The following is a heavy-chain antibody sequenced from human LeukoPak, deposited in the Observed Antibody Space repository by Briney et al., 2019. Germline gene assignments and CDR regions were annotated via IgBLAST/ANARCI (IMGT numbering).Heavy chain of an antibody. Sequence: SETLSLTCTVSGGSFSSGSYYWSWIRQPPGKGLEWIGYIYYSGSTNYNPSLKSRVTISVDTSKSQFSLKLSSVTAADTAVYYCAREGYSSSPLYFDYWGQGTLVTVSS. J-gene: IGHJ4*02. D-gene: IGHD6-13*01. CDR3: AREGYSSSPLYFDY. CDR1: GGSFSSGSYY. V-gene: IGHV4-61*01. CDR2: IYYSGST.